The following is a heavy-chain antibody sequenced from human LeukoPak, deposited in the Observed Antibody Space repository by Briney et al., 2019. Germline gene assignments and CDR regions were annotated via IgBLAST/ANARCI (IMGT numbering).Heavy chain of an antibody. D-gene: IGHD4-17*01. CDR3: ARSPQWSQDYGDYGGWFDP. Sequence: PSETLSLTCTVSGGSISSYYWSWIRQPPGKGLEWIGYIYYSGSTNYNPSLKSRVTISVDTSKNQFSLKLSSVTAADTAVYYCARSPQWSQDYGDYGGWFDPWGQGTLVTVSS. V-gene: IGHV4-59*01. J-gene: IGHJ5*02. CDR1: GGSISSYY. CDR2: IYYSGST.